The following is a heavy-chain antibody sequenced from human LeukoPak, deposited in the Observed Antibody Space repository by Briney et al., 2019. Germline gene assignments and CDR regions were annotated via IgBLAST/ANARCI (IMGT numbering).Heavy chain of an antibody. Sequence: GGSLRLSCAASGFSISSSAMNWVRQAPGKGLEWVSSINNVASHIYYAGSVRGRFAISRDNAKNSVYLQMNSLRAEDTAVYYCTRDATYYLRYGYFDYWGQGTLVTVSS. CDR2: INNVASHI. D-gene: IGHD2/OR15-2a*01. J-gene: IGHJ4*02. CDR3: TRDATYYLRYGYFDY. V-gene: IGHV3-21*01. CDR1: GFSISSSA.